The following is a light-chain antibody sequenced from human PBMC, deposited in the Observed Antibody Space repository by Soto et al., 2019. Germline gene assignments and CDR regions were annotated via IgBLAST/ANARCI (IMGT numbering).Light chain of an antibody. Sequence: ETVMTQSPATLSVSPGERATLSCRASQSVNSNLAWYQQKPGQAPRLLIYGASARATGIPARFSGSGCGTEFTLTLSSLQSEDVEVYYCQQRGNWPRTWAFGQGTKVEV. CDR3: QQRGNWPRTWA. CDR2: GAS. CDR1: QSVNSN. V-gene: IGKV3-15*01. J-gene: IGKJ1*01.